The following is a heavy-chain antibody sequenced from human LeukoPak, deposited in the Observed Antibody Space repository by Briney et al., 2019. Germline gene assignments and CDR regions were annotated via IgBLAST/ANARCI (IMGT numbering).Heavy chain of an antibody. CDR3: ARLVRTYYYDSSGYYWDY. CDR2: NYYSGST. J-gene: IGHJ4*02. Sequence: SETLSLTCTVSGGSISSYYWSWIRHPPGKGLEYIGYNYYSGSTNYNPSHKSRVTISVDTSKNQFSLKLSSVTAADMAVYYCARLVRTYYYDSSGYYWDYWGQGTLVTVSS. D-gene: IGHD3-22*01. CDR1: GGSISSYY. V-gene: IGHV4-59*08.